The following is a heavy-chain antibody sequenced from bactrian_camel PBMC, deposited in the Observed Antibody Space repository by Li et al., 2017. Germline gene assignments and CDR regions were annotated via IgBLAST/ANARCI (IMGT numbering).Heavy chain of an antibody. V-gene: IGHV3S53*01. D-gene: IGHD1*01. CDR3: AASQRPPIGLCLGGHFTDFSY. J-gene: IGHJ6*01. CDR2: IGMDGKT. CDR1: GGTYNTYRSYC. Sequence: VQLVESGGGSVQAGGSLTLSCLAFGGTYNTYRSYCMAWFRQTPGKEREGVAAIGMDGKTRTSESVKGRFTISRDNAKNTVYLQMNSLKFEDSAMYYCAASQRPPIGLCLGGHFTDFSYWGRGTQVTVS.